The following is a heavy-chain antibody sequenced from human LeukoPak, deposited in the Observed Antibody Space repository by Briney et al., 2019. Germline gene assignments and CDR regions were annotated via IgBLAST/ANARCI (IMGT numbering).Heavy chain of an antibody. CDR2: IGDSGDKS. J-gene: IGHJ4*02. V-gene: IGHV3-23*01. CDR1: GFTFSRYA. Sequence: GGSLRLSCAASGFTFSRYAMTWVRRAPGKGLEWVSTIGDSGDKSYYPDSVKGRFTISRDLSKDTLFLEMHNLRAEDTAVYYCAKGRALWTYDFDSWGQGTLVTVSS. CDR3: AKGRALWTYDFDS. D-gene: IGHD3/OR15-3a*01.